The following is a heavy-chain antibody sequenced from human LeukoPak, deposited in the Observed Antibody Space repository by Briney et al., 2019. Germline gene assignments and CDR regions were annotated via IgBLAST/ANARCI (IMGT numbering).Heavy chain of an antibody. Sequence: SVKVSCKASGGTFSSYAISWVRQAPGQGLEWMGRIIPILGIANYAQKFQGRVTITADKSTNTAYMELSSLRSEDTAVYYCARFSRQLVPWFDPWGQGTLVTVSS. CDR3: ARFSRQLVPWFDP. J-gene: IGHJ5*02. CDR2: IIPILGIA. D-gene: IGHD6-13*01. V-gene: IGHV1-69*04. CDR1: GGTFSSYA.